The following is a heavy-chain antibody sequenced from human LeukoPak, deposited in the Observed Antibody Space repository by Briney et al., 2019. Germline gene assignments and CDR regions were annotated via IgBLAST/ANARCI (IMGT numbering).Heavy chain of an antibody. V-gene: IGHV4-39*01. J-gene: IGHJ3*02. Sequence: SETLSLTCTVSGGSISSSSYYWGWIRQPPGKGLEWIGSIYYSGSTYYSPSLKSRVTISVDTSKNQFSLKLSSVTAADTAVYYCARPGIAVAGTEGGDAFDIWGQGTMVTVSS. CDR2: IYYSGST. D-gene: IGHD6-19*01. CDR1: GGSISSSSYY. CDR3: ARPGIAVAGTEGGDAFDI.